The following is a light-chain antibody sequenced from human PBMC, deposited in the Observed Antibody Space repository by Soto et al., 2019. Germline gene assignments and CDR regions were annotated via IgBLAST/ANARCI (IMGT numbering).Light chain of an antibody. CDR3: SSYTSSLD. CDR2: DVS. CDR1: SSDVGGYNY. V-gene: IGLV2-14*01. Sequence: QSVLTQPASVSGSPGPSITISCSGTSSDVGGYNYVSWYQQQPGKATTLMIYDVSNRPSGVSNRFSGSKSGNSASLTRSGLQADDEAVYYSSSYTSSLDFGVETQMTAL. J-gene: IGLJ2*01.